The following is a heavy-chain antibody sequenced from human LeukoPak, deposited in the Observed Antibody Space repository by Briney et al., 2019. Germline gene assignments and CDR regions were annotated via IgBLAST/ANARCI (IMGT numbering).Heavy chain of an antibody. D-gene: IGHD3-22*01. V-gene: IGHV4-31*11. CDR3: ARGPLYYYDSSGYSI. CDR2: IYYSGST. CDR1: GGSFNGYY. Sequence: SETLSLTCAVSGGSFNGYYWSWIRQHPGKGLEWIGYIYYSGSTYYNPSLKSRVTISVDTSKNQFSLKLSSVTAADTAVYYCARGPLYYYDSSGYSIWGQGTLVTVSS. J-gene: IGHJ4*02.